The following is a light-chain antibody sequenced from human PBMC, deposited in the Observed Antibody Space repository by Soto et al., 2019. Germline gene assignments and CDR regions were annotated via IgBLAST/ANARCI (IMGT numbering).Light chain of an antibody. CDR3: ASYTSSFTLL. J-gene: IGLJ2*01. CDR2: EVS. V-gene: IGLV2-14*01. CDR1: SSDVGGYNY. Sequence: QSALTQPASVSGSPGQSITISCTGTSSDVGGYNYVSWYQEYPGKAPKLMIFEVSNRPSGVSNRFSGSKSGNTASLTISGLQAEDESYYYCASYTSSFTLLFGGGTKLTVL.